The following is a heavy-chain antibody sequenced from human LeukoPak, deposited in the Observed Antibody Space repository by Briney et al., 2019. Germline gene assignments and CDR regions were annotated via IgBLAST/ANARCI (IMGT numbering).Heavy chain of an antibody. D-gene: IGHD5-18*01. Sequence: GGSLRLSCAASGFTFSSYEMNWVRQAPGKGLEWGSYISSSGSTIYYADSVKGRFTISRDNAKNSLYLQMNSLRAEDTAVYYCARVSYGFHYYYMDVWGKGTTVTISS. CDR1: GFTFSSYE. CDR3: ARVSYGFHYYYMDV. CDR2: ISSSGSTI. J-gene: IGHJ6*03. V-gene: IGHV3-48*03.